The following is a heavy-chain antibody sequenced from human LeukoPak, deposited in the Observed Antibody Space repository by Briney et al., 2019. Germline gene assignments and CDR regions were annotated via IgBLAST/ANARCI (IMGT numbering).Heavy chain of an antibody. CDR2: INHSGST. CDR1: GFTFSSYS. D-gene: IGHD5-12*01. CDR3: ARARGGYEGKRDAFDI. J-gene: IGHJ3*02. Sequence: KPGGSLRLSCAASGFTFSSYSMNWIRQPPGKGLEWIGEINHSGSTNYNPSLKSRVTISVDTSKNQFSLKLSSVTAADTAVYYCARARGGYEGKRDAFDIWGQGTMVTVSS. V-gene: IGHV4-34*01.